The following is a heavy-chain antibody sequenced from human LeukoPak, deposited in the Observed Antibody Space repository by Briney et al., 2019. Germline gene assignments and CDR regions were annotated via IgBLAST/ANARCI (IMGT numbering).Heavy chain of an antibody. D-gene: IGHD6-19*01. Sequence: ASXXVSCKASGGTFSSYAISWVRQAPGQGLEWMGGIIPIFGTANYAQKFQGRGTITTDESTSTAYMELSSLRSEDTAVYYCARDLAVAGIFDYWGQGTLVTVSS. CDR3: ARDLAVAGIFDY. J-gene: IGHJ4*02. CDR2: IIPIFGTA. V-gene: IGHV1-69*05. CDR1: GGTFSSYA.